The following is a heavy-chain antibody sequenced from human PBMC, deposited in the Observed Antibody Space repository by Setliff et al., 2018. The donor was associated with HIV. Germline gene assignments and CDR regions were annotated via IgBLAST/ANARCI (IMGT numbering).Heavy chain of an antibody. CDR2: IRSKAYGGTT. CDR3: TTDLGGSYHGWNY. Sequence: GGSLRLSCVASGFSFGSYWMSWVRQAPGKGLEWVGFIRSKAYGGTTEYAASVKGRFTISRDDSKNTLYLQMNSLKTEDTAVYYCTTDLGGSYHGWNYWGQGTLVTVSS. D-gene: IGHD1-26*01. V-gene: IGHV3-15*01. J-gene: IGHJ4*02. CDR1: GFSFGSYW.